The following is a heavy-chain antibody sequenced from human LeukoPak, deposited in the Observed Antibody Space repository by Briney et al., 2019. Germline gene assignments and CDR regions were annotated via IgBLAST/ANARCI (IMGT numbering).Heavy chain of an antibody. Sequence: GESLKISCKGSGYSFTSYWIGWVRQMPGKGLEWMGIIYPGDSDTRYSPSFQGQVTISADKSISTAYLQWSSLKASDTAMYYCARMPNTVVIYYYYYYMDVWGKGTTVTVSS. J-gene: IGHJ6*03. CDR1: GYSFTSYW. CDR3: ARMPNTVVIYYYYYYMDV. CDR2: IYPGDSDT. D-gene: IGHD4-23*01. V-gene: IGHV5-51*01.